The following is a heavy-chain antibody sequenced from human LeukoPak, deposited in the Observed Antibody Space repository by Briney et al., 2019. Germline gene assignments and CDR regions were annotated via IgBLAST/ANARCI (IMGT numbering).Heavy chain of an antibody. J-gene: IGHJ4*02. Sequence: GGSLRLSCAASGSTFSSYAMHWVLQAPGKGLEYVSAISSNGGSTYYANSVKGRFTISRDNSKNTLYLQMGSLRAEDMAVYYCARDDYDSSGPLGPAGYWGQGTLVTVSS. CDR3: ARDDYDSSGPLGPAGY. CDR1: GSTFSSYA. CDR2: ISSNGGST. V-gene: IGHV3-64*01. D-gene: IGHD3-22*01.